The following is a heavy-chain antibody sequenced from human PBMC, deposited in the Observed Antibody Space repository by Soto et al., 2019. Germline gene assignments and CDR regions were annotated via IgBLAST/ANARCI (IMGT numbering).Heavy chain of an antibody. D-gene: IGHD2-15*01. V-gene: IGHV4-34*01. Sequence: SETLSLTCAVYGGSFSGYYWSWIRQPPGKGLEWIGEINHSGSTNYNPSLKSRVTISVDTSKNQFSLKLSSVTAADTAVYYCARDSRRRVLSGPYYFDYWGQGTLVTVSS. CDR2: INHSGST. J-gene: IGHJ4*02. CDR3: ARDSRRRVLSGPYYFDY. CDR1: GGSFSGYY.